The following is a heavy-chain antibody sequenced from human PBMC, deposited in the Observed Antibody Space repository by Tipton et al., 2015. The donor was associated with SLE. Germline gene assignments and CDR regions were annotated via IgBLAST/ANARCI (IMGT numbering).Heavy chain of an antibody. CDR3: ARLMVRGAYAFDM. D-gene: IGHD3-10*01. J-gene: IGHJ3*02. V-gene: IGHV1-2*06. Sequence: QSGAEVKKPGASVKVSCKASGYTFTGYYMHWVRQAPGQGLEWMGRINPNSGGTNYAQKFQGRVTMTRDTSISTAYMELRSLRSDDTAVYYCARLMVRGAYAFDMWGQGTMVTVSS. CDR1: GYTFTGYY. CDR2: INPNSGGT.